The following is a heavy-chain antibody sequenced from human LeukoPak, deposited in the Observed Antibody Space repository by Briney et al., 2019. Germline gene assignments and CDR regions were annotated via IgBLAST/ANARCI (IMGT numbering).Heavy chain of an antibody. CDR1: GFTFSSYA. Sequence: GGSLRLSCAASGFTFSSYAMHWVRQAPGKGLEWVAVISYDGSNKYYADSVKGRFTISRDNSKNTLYLQMNSLRAEDTAVYYCAISDCSGGSCWSQGTLVTVSS. V-gene: IGHV3-30-3*01. CDR3: AISDCSGGSC. D-gene: IGHD2-15*01. J-gene: IGHJ4*02. CDR2: ISYDGSNK.